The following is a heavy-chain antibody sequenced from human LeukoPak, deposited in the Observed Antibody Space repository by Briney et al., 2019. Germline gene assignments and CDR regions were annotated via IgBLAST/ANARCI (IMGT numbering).Heavy chain of an antibody. D-gene: IGHD3-16*02. CDR3: ARGDYVWGSYRPEYYFDY. J-gene: IGHJ4*02. CDR1: GGSISSYY. V-gene: IGHV4-59*12. CDR2: IYYSGST. Sequence: SETLSLTCTVSGGSISSYYWSWIRQPPGKGLEWIGYIYYSGSTNYNPSLKSRVTISVDTSKNQFSLKLSSVTAADTAVYYCARGDYVWGSYRPEYYFDYWGQGTLVTVSS.